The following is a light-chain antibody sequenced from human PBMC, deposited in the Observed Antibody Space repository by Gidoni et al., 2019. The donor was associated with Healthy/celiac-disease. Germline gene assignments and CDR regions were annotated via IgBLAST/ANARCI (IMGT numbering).Light chain of an antibody. V-gene: IGKV2-28*01. CDR2: LGS. CDR1: QSLLHSNGYNS. CDR3: MQALQTPCS. J-gene: IGKJ2*04. Sequence: DVVMTQSPLSLPVTPGEPASISCTSSQSLLHSNGYNSLDWYLQKPGQSPQLLIYLGSNRASGVPDRFSGRGSGTDFTLKISRVEDEDVGVYYCMQALQTPCSFGQGTKLEIK.